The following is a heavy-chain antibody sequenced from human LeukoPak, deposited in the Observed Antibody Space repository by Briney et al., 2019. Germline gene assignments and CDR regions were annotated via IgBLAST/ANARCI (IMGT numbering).Heavy chain of an antibody. D-gene: IGHD3-16*01. CDR1: GFTFSSYG. V-gene: IGHV3-21*01. J-gene: IGHJ6*02. CDR2: ISSSSSYI. Sequence: GGSLRLSCAASGFTFSSYGMHWVRQAPGKGLEWVSSISSSSSYIYYADSVKGRFTISRDNAKNSLYLQMNSLRAEDTAVYYCARDYLGGYYYYGMDVWGQGTTVTVSS. CDR3: ARDYLGGYYYYGMDV.